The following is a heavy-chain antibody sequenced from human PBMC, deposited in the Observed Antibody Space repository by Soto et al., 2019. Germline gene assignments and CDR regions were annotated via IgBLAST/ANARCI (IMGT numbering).Heavy chain of an antibody. Sequence: PGGSLRLSCAASDFTVSSNYMSWVRQAPGKGLEWISVIYSGGSTYYADSVKGRFTISRDNSKNTLYLQMTSLRAEDTAVYYCAREPIAVAGANYYYGMDVWGQGTTVTVSS. V-gene: IGHV3-66*01. J-gene: IGHJ6*02. D-gene: IGHD6-19*01. CDR3: AREPIAVAGANYYYGMDV. CDR2: IYSGGST. CDR1: DFTVSSNY.